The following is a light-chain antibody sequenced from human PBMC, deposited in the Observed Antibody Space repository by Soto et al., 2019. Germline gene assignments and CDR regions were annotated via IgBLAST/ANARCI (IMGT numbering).Light chain of an antibody. CDR1: SSNIGTNT. J-gene: IGLJ1*01. CDR3: AAWDDSLIYV. Sequence: QSVLTQPPSASGTPGQRVTISCSGRSSNIGTNTVNWYQQLPGTAPKLLIYRNNQRPSGVPDRFSGSKSGTSASLAISGLQSDDEADYYCAAWDDSLIYVFGSGTKLTVL. V-gene: IGLV1-44*01. CDR2: RNN.